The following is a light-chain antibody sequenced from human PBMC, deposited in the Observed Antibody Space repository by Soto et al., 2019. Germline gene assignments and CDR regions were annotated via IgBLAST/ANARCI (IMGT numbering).Light chain of an antibody. CDR1: QSVSSSY. J-gene: IGKJ4*01. Sequence: EIVLTQSPGTLSLSPGERATLSCRASQSVSSSYLAWYQQKPGQAHRLLIYGAYSRATGIQDRFSGSGSGTDFTLTIRRLEPEDLAVYYCKQYGSSPLTFGGGTKVDIK. CDR3: KQYGSSPLT. CDR2: GAY. V-gene: IGKV3-20*01.